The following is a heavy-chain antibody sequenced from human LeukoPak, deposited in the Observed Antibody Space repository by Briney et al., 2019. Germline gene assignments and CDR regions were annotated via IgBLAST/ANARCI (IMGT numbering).Heavy chain of an antibody. CDR3: AKDQEPTYYYDSSGARLYFDY. CDR2: ISGSGGST. V-gene: IGHV3-23*01. D-gene: IGHD3-22*01. Sequence: GGSLRLSCAASGFTFSSYAMSWVRQAPGKGLEWVSAISGSGGSTYYADSVKGRFTISRDNSKNTLYLQMNSLRAEDTAVYYCAKDQEPTYYYDSSGARLYFDYWGQGTLVTVSS. CDR1: GFTFSSYA. J-gene: IGHJ4*02.